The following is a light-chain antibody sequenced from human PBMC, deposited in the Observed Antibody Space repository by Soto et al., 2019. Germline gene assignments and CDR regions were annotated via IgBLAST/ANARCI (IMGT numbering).Light chain of an antibody. CDR3: QQYGSSGT. J-gene: IGKJ1*01. CDR2: DAS. V-gene: IGKV3-20*01. Sequence: EFVLTQSPGTLSLSPGERATLSCRASQTVRNNYLAWYQQKPGQAPRLLIYDASSRATGIPDRFTGSGSGTDFTLTISRLEPEDFAVYSCQQYGSSGTFGQGTKVDIK. CDR1: QTVRNNY.